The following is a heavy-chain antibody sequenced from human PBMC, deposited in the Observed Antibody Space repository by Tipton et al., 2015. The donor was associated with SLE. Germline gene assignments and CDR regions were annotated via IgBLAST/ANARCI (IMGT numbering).Heavy chain of an antibody. CDR1: GGSISSSSYY. V-gene: IGHV4-39*07. J-gene: IGHJ4*02. CDR2: IYYSGST. Sequence: TLSLTCTVSGGSISSSSYYWGWIRQPPGKGLEWIGSIYYSGSTYYNPSLKSRVTISVDTSKNQFSLKLSSVTAADTAVYYCARVWAVAGLLFDYWGQGTLVTVSS. D-gene: IGHD6-19*01. CDR3: ARVWAVAGLLFDY.